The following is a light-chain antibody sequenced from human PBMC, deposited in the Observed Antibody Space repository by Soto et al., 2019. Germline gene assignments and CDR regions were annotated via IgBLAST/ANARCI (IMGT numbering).Light chain of an antibody. CDR1: QSVADN. Sequence: EVVLTQSPANLALSPGERVTRSSRSSQSVADNLAWFQQKPGQGPRLLIYGASTRATGIPARFSGSGSETDFALTVSSLRSEESAVYYCQQYNYWPITVGQGTRLEIK. CDR3: QQYNYWPIT. J-gene: IGKJ5*01. V-gene: IGKV3-15*01. CDR2: GAS.